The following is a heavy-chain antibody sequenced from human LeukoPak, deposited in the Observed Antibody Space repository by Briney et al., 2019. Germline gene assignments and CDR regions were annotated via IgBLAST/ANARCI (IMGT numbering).Heavy chain of an antibody. Sequence: GGSLRLSCAASGFTFSSYGMHWVRQAPGKGLEWVAVISYDGSNKYYADSVKGRFTISRDNSKNTLYLQMNSLKAVDTAVYYCARESSVIAAAGIFDYWGQGTLVTVSS. V-gene: IGHV3-30*03. CDR1: GFTFSSYG. CDR2: ISYDGSNK. D-gene: IGHD6-13*01. J-gene: IGHJ4*02. CDR3: ARESSVIAAAGIFDY.